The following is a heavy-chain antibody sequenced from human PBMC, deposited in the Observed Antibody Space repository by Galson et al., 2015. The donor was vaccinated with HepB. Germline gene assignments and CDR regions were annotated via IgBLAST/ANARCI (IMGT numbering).Heavy chain of an antibody. J-gene: IGHJ4*02. D-gene: IGHD3-16*01. CDR1: GFTFSHAW. Sequence: SLRLSCAASGFTFSHAWMSWVRQAPGMGLEWVARIKSKLDDETTDYAAPVKGRFTISRDDSKSTVYLQMNGLKTEDTAVYYCTTDRPSVGLGEFDYWGQGTLVTVSS. CDR3: TTDRPSVGLGEFDY. V-gene: IGHV3-15*01. CDR2: IKSKLDDETT.